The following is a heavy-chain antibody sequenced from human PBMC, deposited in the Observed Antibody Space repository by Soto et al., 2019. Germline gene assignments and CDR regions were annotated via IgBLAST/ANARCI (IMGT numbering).Heavy chain of an antibody. CDR3: AKARCSTTNCYVPDY. CDR1: GFTFSTYT. D-gene: IGHD2-2*01. CDR2: ISGSGGSP. V-gene: IGHV3-23*01. Sequence: EVQLLESGGGLVQPGGSLRLSCVASGFTFSTYTMSWVRQAPGKGLEWVSVISGSGGSPSYADSVRGRFSISRDNPKNTLYLQMNSLRGEDTAMYYCAKARCSTTNCYVPDYWGQGTLVTVSS. J-gene: IGHJ4*02.